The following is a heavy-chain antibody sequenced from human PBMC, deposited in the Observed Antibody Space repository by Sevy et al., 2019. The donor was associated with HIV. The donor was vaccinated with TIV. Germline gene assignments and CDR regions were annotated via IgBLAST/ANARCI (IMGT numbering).Heavy chain of an antibody. Sequence: GGSLRLSCAASGFAFYEYSMSWIRQAPGKGLEWVATLSFGCGKINYADSVKGRFTISRDNSKNPFYLQMDNLRVGDTALYYCAREGCSRPHDYWGEGTRVTVSS. V-gene: IGHV3-23*01. CDR3: AREGCSRPHDY. D-gene: IGHD2-8*01. J-gene: IGHJ4*02. CDR2: LSFGCGKI. CDR1: GFAFYEYS.